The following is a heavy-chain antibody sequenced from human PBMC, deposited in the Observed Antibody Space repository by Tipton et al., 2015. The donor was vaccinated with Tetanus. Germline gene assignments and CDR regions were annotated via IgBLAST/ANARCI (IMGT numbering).Heavy chain of an antibody. D-gene: IGHD5-18*01. J-gene: IGHJ4*02. CDR2: VYPGDSDT. CDR1: GNSFTNYW. CDR3: ARRSMVTDVDY. Sequence: QLVQSGAEVKKPGESLKISCKGSGNSFTNYWIAWVRQMPGKGLEWMGIVYPGDSDTKYSPSFQGQVTISADKSINTAYLQWSSLKASDAAIYYCARRSMVTDVDYWGQGSLVTVSS. V-gene: IGHV5-51*01.